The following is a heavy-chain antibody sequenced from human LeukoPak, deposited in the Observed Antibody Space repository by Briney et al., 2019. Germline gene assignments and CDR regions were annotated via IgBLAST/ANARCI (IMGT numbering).Heavy chain of an antibody. Sequence: GGSLRLSCVASGFSLITYWTRWVRQAPGKGLGWVANIKQVGGEKYYVHSVKGRFTISRDNAKHSLYLQMNSLRAEDTAVYYCARAKAGSSWKGSWKKYYYMDVWGKGTTVTVSS. J-gene: IGHJ6*03. CDR2: IKQVGGEK. V-gene: IGHV3-7*01. D-gene: IGHD6-13*01. CDR3: ARAKAGSSWKGSWKKYYYMDV. CDR1: GFSLITYW.